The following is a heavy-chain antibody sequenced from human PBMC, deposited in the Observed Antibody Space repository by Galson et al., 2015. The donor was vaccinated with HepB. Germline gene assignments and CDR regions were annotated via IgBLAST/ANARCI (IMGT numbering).Heavy chain of an antibody. V-gene: IGHV1-46*01. Sequence: SVKVSCKASGYTFTSYYMHWVRQAPGQGLEWMGIINPSGGSTSYAQKFQGRVTMTRDTSTSTVYMELSSLRSEDTAVYYCARDLSGQVDMAMALSSWGQGTLVTVSS. CDR3: ARDLSGQVDMAMALSS. CDR2: INPSGGST. D-gene: IGHD5-18*01. J-gene: IGHJ4*02. CDR1: GYTFTSYY.